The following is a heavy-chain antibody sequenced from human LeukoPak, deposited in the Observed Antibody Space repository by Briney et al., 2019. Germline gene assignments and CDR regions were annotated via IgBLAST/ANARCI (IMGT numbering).Heavy chain of an antibody. CDR3: AKSSYSSGHNY. J-gene: IGHJ4*02. CDR1: GFTFSSYA. Sequence: GGPLRLSCAASGFTFSSYAMSGVRQAPGKGLEWVSAISGSGGSTYYAVSVKGRFTISRDNSKNTLYLQMNSLRAEDTAVYYCAKSSYSSGHNYWGQGTLVTVSS. D-gene: IGHD6-19*01. CDR2: ISGSGGST. V-gene: IGHV3-23*01.